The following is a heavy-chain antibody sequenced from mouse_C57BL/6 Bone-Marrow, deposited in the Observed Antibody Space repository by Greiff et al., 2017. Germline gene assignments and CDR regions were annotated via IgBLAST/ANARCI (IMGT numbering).Heavy chain of an antibody. Sequence: VQLQQSGAELARPGASVKLSCKASGYTFTSYGISWVKQRTGQGLEWIGEIYPRSGNTYYNEKFKGKATLTADKSSSTAYMELRSLTSEDSAVYFCARRGSSYYSNYLYWYFDVWGTGTTVTVSS. CDR2: IYPRSGNT. CDR3: ARRGSSYYSNYLYWYFDV. J-gene: IGHJ1*03. V-gene: IGHV1-81*01. D-gene: IGHD2-5*01. CDR1: GYTFTSYG.